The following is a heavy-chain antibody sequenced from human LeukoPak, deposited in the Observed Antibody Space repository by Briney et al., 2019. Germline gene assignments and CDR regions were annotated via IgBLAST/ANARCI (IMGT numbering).Heavy chain of an antibody. V-gene: IGHV4-39*01. CDR3: ARHEWGITNAFDI. CDR2: LYYSGST. J-gene: IGHJ3*02. CDR1: GGSISSSSYY. D-gene: IGHD1-14*01. Sequence: SETLSLTCTVSGGSISSSSYYWGWSRQPPGKGLEWIGNLYYSGSTYYNPSLKSRVTMSVDTSKNQFSLKLSSVTAADTAVYYCARHEWGITNAFDIWGQGTMVTVSS.